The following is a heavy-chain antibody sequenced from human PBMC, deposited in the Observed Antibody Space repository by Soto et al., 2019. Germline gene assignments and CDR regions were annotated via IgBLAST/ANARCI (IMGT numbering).Heavy chain of an antibody. J-gene: IGHJ6*04. V-gene: IGHV4-59*01. CDR3: ASGNSSALLPRFYYYCMDV. CDR2: IYYSGST. CDR1: GGSISSYY. D-gene: IGHD2-21*02. Sequence: SETLSLTCTVSGGSISSYYWSWIRQPPGKGLEWIGYIYYSGSTNYNPSLKSRVTISVDTSKNQFSLKLSSVTAADTAVYYCASGNSSALLPRFYYYCMDVWGKGTTVTVSS.